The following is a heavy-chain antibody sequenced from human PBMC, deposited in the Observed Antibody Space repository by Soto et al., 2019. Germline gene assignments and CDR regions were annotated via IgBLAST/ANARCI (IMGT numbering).Heavy chain of an antibody. V-gene: IGHV4-30-4*01. Sequence: TSETLSLTCTVSGGSISSGDYYWSWIRQPPGKGLEWIGYIYYSGSTYYNPSLKSRVTISVDTSKNQFSLKLSSVTAADTAVYYCARDPADSSGYYPPYYFDYWGQGTLVIVSS. CDR3: ARDPADSSGYYPPYYFDY. CDR2: IYYSGST. D-gene: IGHD3-22*01. CDR1: GGSISSGDYY. J-gene: IGHJ4*02.